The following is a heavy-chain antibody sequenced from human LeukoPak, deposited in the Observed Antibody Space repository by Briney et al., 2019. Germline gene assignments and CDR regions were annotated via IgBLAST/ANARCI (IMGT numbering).Heavy chain of an antibody. Sequence: KSSETLSLTCTVSGGSISSGNYYWSWIRQPPGKGLEWIGYIHYSGSTNYNPSLKSRVTISVDTSKNQFSLKLSSVTAADTAVYYCARGWEENYYYGMDVWGQGTTVTVSS. CDR1: GGSISSGNYY. CDR2: IHYSGST. CDR3: ARGWEENYYYGMDV. J-gene: IGHJ6*02. D-gene: IGHD1-26*01. V-gene: IGHV4-61*01.